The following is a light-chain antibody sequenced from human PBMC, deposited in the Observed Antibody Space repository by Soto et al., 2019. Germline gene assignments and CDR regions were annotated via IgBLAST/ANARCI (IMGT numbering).Light chain of an antibody. J-gene: IGLJ1*01. CDR1: SSNVGSYNL. CDR3: CSYAGSYTYV. V-gene: IGLV2-23*02. CDR2: EVS. Sequence: QSALTQPASASGSPGQSITISCTGTSSNVGSYNLVSWYQQHPGKAPKLMIYEVSKRPSGVSNRFSGSKSGNTASLTISGLQAEDEADYHCCSYAGSYTYVFGPGTKVTVL.